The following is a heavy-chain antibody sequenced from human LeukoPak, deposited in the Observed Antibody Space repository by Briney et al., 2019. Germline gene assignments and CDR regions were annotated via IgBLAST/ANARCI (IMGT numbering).Heavy chain of an antibody. Sequence: ASVKVSCKASGYSFIRYAITWVRQAPGQGLEWIGWISTYNGNTNYAQSLQGRLTLTTDTSTNTAYMELRSLRSDDTAVYYCARERDTALAPYLDYWGQGTLVTVSS. D-gene: IGHD5-18*01. CDR1: GYSFIRYA. V-gene: IGHV1-18*01. CDR2: ISTYNGNT. CDR3: ARERDTALAPYLDY. J-gene: IGHJ4*02.